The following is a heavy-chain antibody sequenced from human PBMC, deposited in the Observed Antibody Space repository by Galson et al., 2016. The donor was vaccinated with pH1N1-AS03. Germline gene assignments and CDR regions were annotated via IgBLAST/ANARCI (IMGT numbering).Heavy chain of an antibody. J-gene: IGHJ4*02. V-gene: IGHV3-30*18. D-gene: IGHD2/OR15-2a*01. CDR3: AKDLHFYDSYYLDY. Sequence: SLRLSCAASGFTFNRHAMHWVRQAPGKGLEWVAIMSYDGSTKYYTDSERDRFTISRDNSKKTLYLHMSSLRAEDTAVYYCAKDLHFYDSYYLDYWGRGTLVIVSS. CDR1: GFTFNRHA. CDR2: MSYDGSTK.